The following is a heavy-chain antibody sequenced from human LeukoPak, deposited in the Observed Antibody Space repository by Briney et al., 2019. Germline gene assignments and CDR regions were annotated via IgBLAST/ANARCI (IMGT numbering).Heavy chain of an antibody. Sequence: PGGSLRLSCAASGFTFSSYAMSWVRQAPGKGLEWVSAISGSGGSTYYADSVKGRFTIFRDNSKNTLFLQINSLRPEDTAMYYCARVDDLDAFDIWGQGTLVTVS. J-gene: IGHJ3*02. CDR2: ISGSGGST. D-gene: IGHD2-2*03. CDR1: GFTFSSYA. V-gene: IGHV3-23*01. CDR3: ARVDDLDAFDI.